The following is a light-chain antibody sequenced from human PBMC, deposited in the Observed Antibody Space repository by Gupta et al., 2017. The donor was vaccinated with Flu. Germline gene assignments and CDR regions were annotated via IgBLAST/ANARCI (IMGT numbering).Light chain of an antibody. CDR1: SSDIGAFDF. J-gene: IGLJ3*02. CDR2: EVN. Sequence: SALTQPVSVPGSPGQLITISCSGSSSDIGAFDFVSWYRPLPGKAPQLVISEVNSRPSGVSGRFSGSKSSNTASLTSSGLQAEDESYYCCSSYTTSSLLVFGGGTKVNVL. V-gene: IGLV2-14*03. CDR3: SSYTTSSLLV.